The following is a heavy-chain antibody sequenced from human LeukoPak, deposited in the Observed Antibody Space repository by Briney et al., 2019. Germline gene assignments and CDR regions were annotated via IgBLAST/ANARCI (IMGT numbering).Heavy chain of an antibody. J-gene: IGHJ4*02. D-gene: IGHD3-10*01. Sequence: SETLSLTCTVSGGSVTSGTYYWSWLRQPPGKGLEWIGYIYYTGNASYNPSLKSRITMSVDTSRNQFSLRLISVTAADTAVYYCARGTNYLGSGDYWGQGALVTVSS. CDR3: ARGTNYLGSGDY. CDR2: IYYTGNA. V-gene: IGHV4-61*01. CDR1: GGSVTSGTYY.